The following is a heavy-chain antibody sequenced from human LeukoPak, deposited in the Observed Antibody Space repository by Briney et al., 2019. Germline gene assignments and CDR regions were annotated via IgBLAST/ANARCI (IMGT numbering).Heavy chain of an antibody. CDR3: AGGLHYYDSSGLEN. J-gene: IGHJ4*02. D-gene: IGHD3-22*01. CDR1: GGSFSGYY. V-gene: IGHV4-34*01. Sequence: SETLSLTCAVYGGSFSGYYWSWIRQPPGKGLEWIGEINHSGSTNYNPSLKSRVTISVDTSKNQFSLKLSSVTAADTAVYYCAGGLHYYDSSGLENWGQGTLVTVSS. CDR2: INHSGST.